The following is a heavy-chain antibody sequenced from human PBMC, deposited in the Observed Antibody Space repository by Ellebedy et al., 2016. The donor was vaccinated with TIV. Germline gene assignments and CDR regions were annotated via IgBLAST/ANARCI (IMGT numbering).Heavy chain of an antibody. J-gene: IGHJ3*02. CDR2: ISGGAGRT. Sequence: GGSLRLXXAASGFTFSSYAVTWVRQAPGKGLEWVSSISGGAGRTHYTDSVRGRFTISRDDSKSTLYLQMNSLRADDTAVYFCAKDSSDSNYVEALEIWGQGTMVAVSS. CDR3: AKDSSDSNYVEALEI. CDR1: GFTFSSYA. V-gene: IGHV3-23*01. D-gene: IGHD4-11*01.